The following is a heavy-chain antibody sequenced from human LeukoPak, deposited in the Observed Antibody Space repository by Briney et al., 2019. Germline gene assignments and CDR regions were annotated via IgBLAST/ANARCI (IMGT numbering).Heavy chain of an antibody. D-gene: IGHD3-9*01. Sequence: SETLSLTRAVSGGSISSGGYSWSWIRQPPGKGLEWIGYIYHSGSTYYNPSLKGRVTISVDRSKNQFSLKLSSVTAADTAVYYCARVGILTGSRWFDPWGQGTLVTVSS. CDR1: GGSISSGGYS. CDR3: ARVGILTGSRWFDP. CDR2: IYHSGST. V-gene: IGHV4-30-2*01. J-gene: IGHJ5*02.